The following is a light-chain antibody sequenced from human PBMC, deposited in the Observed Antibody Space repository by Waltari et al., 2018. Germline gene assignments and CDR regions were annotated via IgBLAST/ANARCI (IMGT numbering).Light chain of an antibody. CDR1: KLGEKY. Sequence: SYDLSQAPSVSVSPGQTASITCSGDKLGEKYASWYQHKPGQSPVLVIHQDGKRPSGIPGRFSGSHSGNTATLTISGTQAMDEADYYCQACDRNNYVVFGGGTKLTVL. CDR2: QDG. J-gene: IGLJ2*01. CDR3: QACDRNNYVV. V-gene: IGLV3-1*01.